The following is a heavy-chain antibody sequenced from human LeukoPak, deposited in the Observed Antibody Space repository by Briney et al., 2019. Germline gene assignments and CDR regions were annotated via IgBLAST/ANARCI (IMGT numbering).Heavy chain of an antibody. D-gene: IGHD3-10*01. CDR1: GYTFTSYG. J-gene: IGHJ4*02. Sequence: GASVKVSCKASGYTFTSYGISRVRQAPGQGLEWMGWISAYNGNTNYAQKLQGRVTMTTDTSTSTAYMELRSLRSDDTAVYYCARQGRGVTTYYFDYWGQGTLVTVSS. CDR2: ISAYNGNT. CDR3: ARQGRGVTTYYFDY. V-gene: IGHV1-18*04.